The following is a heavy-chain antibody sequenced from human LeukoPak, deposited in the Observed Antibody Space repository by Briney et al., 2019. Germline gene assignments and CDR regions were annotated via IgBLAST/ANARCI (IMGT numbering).Heavy chain of an antibody. CDR1: GFTFSNYW. J-gene: IGHJ4*02. D-gene: IGHD3-10*01. CDR2: ISNDGTDK. V-gene: IGHV3-30*03. CDR3: VREGTYFFASGSFQGYYFDN. Sequence: PGGSLRLSCAASGFTFSNYWMNWVRQSPGKGLEWVAVISNDGTDKHHADSVKGRFTVSRDNSNHTVYLEMDRLRVEDTAIYYCVREGTYFFASGSFQGYYFDNWGQGTLVTVSS.